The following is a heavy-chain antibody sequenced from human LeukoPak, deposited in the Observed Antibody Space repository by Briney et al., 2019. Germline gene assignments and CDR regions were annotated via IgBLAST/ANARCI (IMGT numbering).Heavy chain of an antibody. D-gene: IGHD3-10*01. J-gene: IGHJ5*02. CDR2: TYYRSKGYN. CDR1: GDSVSSNSAA. V-gene: IGHV6-1*01. CDR3: ARAIGRDSTMGYNWFDP. Sequence: SQTLSLTCAISGDSVSSNSAAWNWIRQSPSRGLEWLGRTYYRSKGYNDYAVSVKSRITINPDTSKNQFSLQLNSVTPEDTAVYYCARAIGRDSTMGYNWFDPWGQGTLVTVSS.